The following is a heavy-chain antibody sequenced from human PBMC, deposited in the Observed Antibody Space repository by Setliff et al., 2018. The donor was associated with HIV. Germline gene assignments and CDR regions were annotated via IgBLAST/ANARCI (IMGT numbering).Heavy chain of an antibody. CDR2: IYPGDSDT. J-gene: IGHJ5*02. CDR1: GYNFDNYW. Sequence: GESLKISCKASGYNFDNYWIGWVRQMPGKGLQYMGIIYPGDSDTRYSPSFQGQVTISADESISTAYLQWSRLKASDTAMYYCARTSMVRGAVWWFDPWGQGTLVTVSS. CDR3: ARTSMVRGAVWWFDP. V-gene: IGHV5-51*01. D-gene: IGHD3-10*01.